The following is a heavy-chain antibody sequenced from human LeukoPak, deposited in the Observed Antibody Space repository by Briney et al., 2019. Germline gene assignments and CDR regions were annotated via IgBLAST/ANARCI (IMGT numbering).Heavy chain of an antibody. CDR3: ARDLQYYYGSGSDY. D-gene: IGHD3-10*01. CDR1: GYTFTSYG. V-gene: IGHV1-18*04. J-gene: IGHJ4*02. CDR2: ISAYNGNT. Sequence: GASVKVSCKASGYTFTSYGISWVRQAPGQGLEWMGWISAYNGNTNYAQKLQGRVTMTTDTSTSTAYMELRSLRSDDTTVYYCARDLQYYYGSGSDYWGQGTLVTVSS.